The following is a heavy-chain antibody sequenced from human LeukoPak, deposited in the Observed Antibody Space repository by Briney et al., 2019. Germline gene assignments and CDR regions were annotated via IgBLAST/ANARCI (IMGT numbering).Heavy chain of an antibody. CDR3: AKRASSSWQPIDY. D-gene: IGHD6-13*01. V-gene: IGHV3-30*18. J-gene: IGHJ4*02. CDR2: ISYDGSNK. Sequence: GGSLRLSCAASGFTFSSYGMHWVRQAPGKGLEWVAVISYDGSNKYYADSVKGRFTISRDNSKNTLYLQMNSLRAEDTAVYYCAKRASSSWQPIDYWGQGTLVTVSS. CDR1: GFTFSSYG.